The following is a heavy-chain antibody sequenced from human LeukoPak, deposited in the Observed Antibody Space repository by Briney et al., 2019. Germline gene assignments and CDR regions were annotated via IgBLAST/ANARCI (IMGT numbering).Heavy chain of an antibody. CDR3: ARDLGIVVEYYFDY. Sequence: ASVKVSCKASGYTFTTYGISWVRQAPGQGLEWLGWISGDNGDTNYAQNLQGRVTMTTDTSTSTAYMELRSLRSDDTAVYYCARDLGIVVEYYFDYWGQGTLVTVSS. CDR1: GYTFTTYG. D-gene: IGHD2-15*01. V-gene: IGHV1-18*01. CDR2: ISGDNGDT. J-gene: IGHJ4*02.